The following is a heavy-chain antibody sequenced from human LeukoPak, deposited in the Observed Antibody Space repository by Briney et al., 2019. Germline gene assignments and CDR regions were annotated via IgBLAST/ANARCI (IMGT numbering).Heavy chain of an antibody. CDR2: IYYSGST. Sequence: KSSQTLSLTCTVSGGSISSGGYYWSWIRQHPGKGLEWIGYIYYSGSTYYNPSLKSRVTISVDTSKNQFSLKLSSVTAADTAVYYCARSGRGAYFDYWGQGTLVTVSP. J-gene: IGHJ4*02. CDR3: ARSGRGAYFDY. D-gene: IGHD1-1*01. CDR1: GGSISSGGYY. V-gene: IGHV4-31*03.